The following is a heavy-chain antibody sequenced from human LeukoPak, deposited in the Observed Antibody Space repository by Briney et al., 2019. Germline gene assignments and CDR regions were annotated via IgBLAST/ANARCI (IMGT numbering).Heavy chain of an antibody. Sequence: GGSLRLSCTASGFTFRTYAMNWDRQAPGKGLEWLSVISGSGNGTYYADYVKGRFTISRDNSKNMVYLQMNSLTVEDAATYYCARRTMSAFDSWGQGTLLIVSS. CDR1: GFTFRTYA. J-gene: IGHJ4*02. V-gene: IGHV3-23*01. CDR2: ISGSGNGT. CDR3: ARRTMSAFDS.